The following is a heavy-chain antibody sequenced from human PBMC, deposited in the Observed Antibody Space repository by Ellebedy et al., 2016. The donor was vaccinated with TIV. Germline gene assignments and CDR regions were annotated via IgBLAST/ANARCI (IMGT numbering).Heavy chain of an antibody. CDR3: ARDSGSYSNDFDY. Sequence: GESLKISCAASGFTFSSYSMNWVRQAPGKGLEWVSYIRSSSSTIYYADSVKGRFTISRDNAKNSLYLQMNSLRAEDTAVYHCARDSGSYSNDFDYWGQGTLVTVSS. V-gene: IGHV3-48*04. J-gene: IGHJ4*02. CDR1: GFTFSSYS. CDR2: IRSSSSTI. D-gene: IGHD3-10*01.